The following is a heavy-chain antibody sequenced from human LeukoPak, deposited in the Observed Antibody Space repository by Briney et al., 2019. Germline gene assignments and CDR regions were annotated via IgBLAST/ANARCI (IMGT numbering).Heavy chain of an antibody. Sequence: PSETLSLTCTLSGLALSGDDCSWVRQPPGKGLEWIGYIYYSGSTNYNPSLKSRVTISVDPSKNQFSLKLSSVTAADPAVYYCAGRSQTGTFDLWGQGTLVTVSS. CDR2: IYYSGST. J-gene: IGHJ5*02. D-gene: IGHD1-1*01. CDR1: GLALSGDD. V-gene: IGHV4-59*01. CDR3: AGRSQTGTFDL.